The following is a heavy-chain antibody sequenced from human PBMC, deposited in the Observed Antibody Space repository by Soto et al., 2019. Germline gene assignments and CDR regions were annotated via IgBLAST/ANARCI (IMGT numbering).Heavy chain of an antibody. V-gene: IGHV4-59*01. Sequence: PSETLSLTCTVSGGSISSYYWGWIRQPPGKGLELLGYVYYSGSTNYNPSLKSRVTISVDTYKNQFSLKLSSVTAADTAVYYCAGGPYYYDSSGIRHRDYYYYYGMDVWGQGTTVTVSS. CDR3: AGGPYYYDSSGIRHRDYYYYYGMDV. CDR2: VYYSGST. D-gene: IGHD3-22*01. J-gene: IGHJ6*02. CDR1: GGSISSYY.